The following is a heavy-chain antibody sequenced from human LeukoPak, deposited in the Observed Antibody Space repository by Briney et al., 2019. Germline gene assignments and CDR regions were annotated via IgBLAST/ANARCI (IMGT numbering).Heavy chain of an antibody. CDR1: GGSINNYY. CDR3: ARGRYCSADICSGGDAFDI. V-gene: IGHV4-4*07. CDR2: IYTRGST. J-gene: IGHJ3*02. Sequence: SETLSLTCTVSGGSINNYYWSWIRQPAGKGLEWIGRIYTRGSTNYNPSLKSRVSMSVDTSKNQFSLKLSSVTAADTAVYYCARGRYCSADICSGGDAFDIWGQGTMVSVSS. D-gene: IGHD2-15*01.